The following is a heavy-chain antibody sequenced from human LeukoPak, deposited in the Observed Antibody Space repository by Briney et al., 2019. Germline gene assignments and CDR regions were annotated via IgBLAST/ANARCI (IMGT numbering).Heavy chain of an antibody. J-gene: IGHJ5*01. D-gene: IGHD2-8*02. Sequence: PGGSLRLSCAASGFTFSSYSMNWVRQAPGKGLEWVSSISSTSAYIHYADSVKGRFTISRDNVDNVVYLEMNSLGAEDTATYYCARVAVSGPTGWFDSWGQGTLVIVSS. CDR2: ISSTSAYI. V-gene: IGHV3-21*01. CDR1: GFTFSSYS. CDR3: ARVAVSGPTGWFDS.